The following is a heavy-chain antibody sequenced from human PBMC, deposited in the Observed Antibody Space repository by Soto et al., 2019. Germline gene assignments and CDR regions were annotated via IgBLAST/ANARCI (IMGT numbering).Heavy chain of an antibody. CDR1: GGSISSYY. CDR2: IYYSGST. Sequence: ASETLSLTCTVAGGSISSYYWSWIRQPPGKGLEWIGYIYYSGSTNYNPSLKSRVTISVDTSKNQFSLKLSSVTAADTAVYYCARAYDFWSGYYRWFAPWGQGTLVTVS. J-gene: IGHJ5*02. D-gene: IGHD3-3*01. CDR3: ARAYDFWSGYYRWFAP. V-gene: IGHV4-59*01.